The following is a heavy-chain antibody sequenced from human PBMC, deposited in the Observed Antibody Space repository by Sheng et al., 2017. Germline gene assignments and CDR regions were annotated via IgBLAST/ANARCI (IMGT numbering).Heavy chain of an antibody. CDR1: GFTFSSYE. CDR2: ISSSGSSI. V-gene: IGHV3-48*03. CDR3: ASSFSGWDLPGLDY. D-gene: IGHD1-26*01. Sequence: EVQLVESGGGLVQPGGSLRLSCAGSGFTFSSYEMNWVRQAPGKGLEWVSYISSSGSSIYYADSVKGRFTISRDNAKNSLYLQMNSLRAEDTALYYCASSFSGWDLPGLDYWGQGTVVTVSS. J-gene: IGHJ4*02.